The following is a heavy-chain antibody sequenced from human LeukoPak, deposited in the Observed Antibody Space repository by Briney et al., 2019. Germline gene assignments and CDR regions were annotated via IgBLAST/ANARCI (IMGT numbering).Heavy chain of an antibody. CDR3: ATRDLQSSSDILK. CDR2: IYIGGAT. Sequence: GGSLRLSCAASGFTFSSYTMSWVRQAPGKGLEWVSVIYIGGATHYAESVRGRFTVSRDDSKNTLYLRMSSLRVEDTAVYYCATRDLQSSSDILKWGQGTLVTVSS. J-gene: IGHJ4*02. V-gene: IGHV3-66*01. CDR1: GFTFSSYT. D-gene: IGHD3-9*01.